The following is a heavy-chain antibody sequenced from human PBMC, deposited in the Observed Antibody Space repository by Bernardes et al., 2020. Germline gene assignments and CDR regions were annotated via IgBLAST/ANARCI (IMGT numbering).Heavy chain of an antibody. CDR2: IYYSGST. CDR1: GGSVSSGSYY. Sequence: SETLSLTCTVSGGSVSSGSYYWSWIRQPPGKGLEWIGYIYYSGSTNYNPSLKSRVTISVDTSKNQFSLKLSSVTAADTAVYYCARDLGYCSGGSCYSSGDFDYWGQGTLVTVSS. D-gene: IGHD2-15*01. CDR3: ARDLGYCSGGSCYSSGDFDY. J-gene: IGHJ4*02. V-gene: IGHV4-61*01.